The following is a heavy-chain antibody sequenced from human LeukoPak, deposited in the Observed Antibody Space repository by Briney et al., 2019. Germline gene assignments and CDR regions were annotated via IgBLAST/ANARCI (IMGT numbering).Heavy chain of an antibody. Sequence: GGSLRLSCAASGFTFSSYGMHWVRQAPGKGLEWVAFIRYDGSNKYYADSVKGRFTVSRDNSKNTLYLQMNSLRAEDTAVYYCAKDDNYYDSSGYYELGDYWGQGTLVTVSS. J-gene: IGHJ4*02. D-gene: IGHD3-22*01. CDR3: AKDDNYYDSSGYYELGDY. V-gene: IGHV3-30*02. CDR2: IRYDGSNK. CDR1: GFTFSSYG.